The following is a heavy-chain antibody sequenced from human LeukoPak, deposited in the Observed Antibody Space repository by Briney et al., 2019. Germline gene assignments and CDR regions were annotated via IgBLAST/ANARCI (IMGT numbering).Heavy chain of an antibody. CDR3: RYFDWLLLDY. CDR2: IYYSGST. Sequence: SETLSLTCTVSGGSISSSSYYWGWIRQPPGKGLEWIGSIYYSGSTYYNPSLKSRVTISVDTSKNQFSLKLSSVTAADTAVYCCRYFDWLLLDYWGQGTLVTVSS. J-gene: IGHJ4*02. D-gene: IGHD3-9*01. CDR1: GGSISSSSYY. V-gene: IGHV4-39*01.